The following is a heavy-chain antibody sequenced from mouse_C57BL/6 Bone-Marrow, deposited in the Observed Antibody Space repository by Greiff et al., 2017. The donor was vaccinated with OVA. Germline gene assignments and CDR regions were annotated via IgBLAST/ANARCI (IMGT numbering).Heavy chain of an antibody. CDR1: GYTFTSYW. V-gene: IGHV1-55*01. CDR3: ARLGRGDYFDY. D-gene: IGHD4-1*01. J-gene: IGHJ2*01. CDR2: IYPGSGST. Sequence: QVQLQQPGAELVKPGASVKMSCKASGYTFTSYWITWVKQRPGQGLEWIGDIYPGSGSTNYNEKFKSKATLTGDTSSSTAYMQLSSLTSEDSAVYYCARLGRGDYFDYWGQGTTLTVSS.